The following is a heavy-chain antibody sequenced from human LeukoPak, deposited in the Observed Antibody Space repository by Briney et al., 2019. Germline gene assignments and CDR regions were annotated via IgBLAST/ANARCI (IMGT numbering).Heavy chain of an antibody. V-gene: IGHV3-48*03. J-gene: IGHJ4*02. CDR2: ISSSGSVI. D-gene: IGHD3-10*01. CDR1: GFTFSGYE. CDR3: ARGKGVY. Sequence: QPGGSLRLSCAASGFTFSGYEMNWVRQAPGKGLEWVSYISSSGSVIYYADSVKGRFTTSRDNAKNSLYLQMNSLRVEDTAVYTCARGKGVYWGQGTLVTVSS.